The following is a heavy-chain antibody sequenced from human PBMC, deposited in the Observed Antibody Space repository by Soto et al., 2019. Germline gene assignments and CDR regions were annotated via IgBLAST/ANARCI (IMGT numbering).Heavy chain of an antibody. CDR3: ARDRRIAAAGHDVFDI. Sequence: ASVKVSCKASGYTFTSYGISWVRQAPGQGLEWMGWISAYNSNTNYAQKLQGRVTMTTDTSTSTAYMELRSLRSDDTAVYYCARDRRIAAAGHDVFDIWGQGTMVTVSS. CDR2: ISAYNSNT. J-gene: IGHJ3*02. CDR1: GYTFTSYG. D-gene: IGHD6-13*01. V-gene: IGHV1-18*01.